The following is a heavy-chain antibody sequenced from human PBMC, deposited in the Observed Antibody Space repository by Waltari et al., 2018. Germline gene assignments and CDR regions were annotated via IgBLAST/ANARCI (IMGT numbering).Heavy chain of an antibody. CDR3: ARVYAGDGYGDYSLTFNKRPQYYYYYGMDV. CDR2: ISYDGSNK. J-gene: IGHJ6*02. D-gene: IGHD4-17*01. Sequence: GFTFSSYAMHWVRQAPGKGLEWVAVISYDGSNKYYADSVKGRFTISRDNSKNTLYLQMNSLRAEDTAVYYCARVYAGDGYGDYSLTFNKRPQYYYYYGMDVWGQGTTVTVSS. CDR1: GFTFSSYA. V-gene: IGHV3-30-3*01.